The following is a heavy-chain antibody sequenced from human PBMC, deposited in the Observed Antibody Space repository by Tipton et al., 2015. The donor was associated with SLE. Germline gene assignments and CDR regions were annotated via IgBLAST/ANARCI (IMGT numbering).Heavy chain of an antibody. CDR3: ARGMVTWRGAILGVDV. CDR2: ISDGGGT. D-gene: IGHD2-21*02. Sequence: TLSLTCSVSGGSISSDHWIWIRQPPGKGLEWLGYISDGGGTNYNPSLKSRVTISVDTAKNQFSLKLTSVTAADTAVYYCARGMVTWRGAILGVDVWGQGTTVNVSS. J-gene: IGHJ6*02. V-gene: IGHV4-4*09. CDR1: GGSISSDH.